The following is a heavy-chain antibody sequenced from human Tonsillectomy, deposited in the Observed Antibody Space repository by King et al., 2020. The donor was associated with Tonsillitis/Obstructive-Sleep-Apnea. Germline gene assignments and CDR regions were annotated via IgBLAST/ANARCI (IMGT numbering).Heavy chain of an antibody. CDR1: GGSFSGYS. V-gene: IGHV4-34*01. J-gene: IGHJ4*02. D-gene: IGHD2-15*01. CDR2: INHSGST. CDR3: ARGGNCSGGSCYASEFDY. Sequence: VQLQQWGAGLLKPSETLSLTCAVYGGSFSGYSWNWIRQPPGKGLEWIGEINHSGSTNYNPSLKSRVTISVDTSKNHFSLKLGSVTAADTAVYYCARGGNCSGGSCYASEFDYWGQGTLVTVSS.